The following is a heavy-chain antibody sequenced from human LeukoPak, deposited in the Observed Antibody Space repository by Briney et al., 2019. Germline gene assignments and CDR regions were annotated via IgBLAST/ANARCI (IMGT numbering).Heavy chain of an antibody. CDR2: SYHSGST. CDR1: GGSISSSNW. D-gene: IGHD6-13*01. Sequence: SETLSLTCAVSGGSISSSNWWSWVRQHPGKGLEWIGESYHSGSTNYNPSLKSRVTISVDKSKNQFSLKLSSVTAADTAVYYCARVRSSSWSGVDYYYYYMDVWGKGTTVTVSS. J-gene: IGHJ6*03. V-gene: IGHV4-4*02. CDR3: ARVRSSSWSGVDYYYYYMDV.